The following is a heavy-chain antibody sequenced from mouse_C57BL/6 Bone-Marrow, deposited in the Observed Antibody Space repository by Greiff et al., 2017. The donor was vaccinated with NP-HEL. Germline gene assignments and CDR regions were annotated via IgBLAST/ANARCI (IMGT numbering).Heavy chain of an antibody. CDR3: ARRGYYGNYYYAMDY. V-gene: IGHV5-15*01. CDR2: ISNLAYSI. Sequence: VQLQQSGGGLVQPGGSLKLSCAASGFTFSDYGMAWVRQAPRKGPEWVAFISNLAYSIYYADTVTGRFTISRENAKNTLYLEMSSLRSEDTAMYYCARRGYYGNYYYAMDYWGQGTSVTVSS. D-gene: IGHD2-1*01. J-gene: IGHJ4*01. CDR1: GFTFSDYG.